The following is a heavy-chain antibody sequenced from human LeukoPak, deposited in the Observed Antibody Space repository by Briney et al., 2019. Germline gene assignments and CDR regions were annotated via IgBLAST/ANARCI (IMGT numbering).Heavy chain of an antibody. CDR3: ATHNTIFGGDDP. D-gene: IGHD3-3*01. CDR1: GGSIRSRSHN. V-gene: IGHV4-39*01. CDR2: IFYSGST. J-gene: IGHJ5*02. Sequence: SETLSLTCIVSGGSIRSRSHNWGWIRQPPGKGLEWLGNIFYSGSTYYNPSLKSRITISFDTSKNQFSLNLTSVTAADTAVYYCATHNTIFGGDDPWGQGTQVTVSS.